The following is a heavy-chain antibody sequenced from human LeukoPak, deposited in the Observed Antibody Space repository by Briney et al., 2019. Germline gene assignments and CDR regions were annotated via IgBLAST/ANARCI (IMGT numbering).Heavy chain of an antibody. J-gene: IGHJ4*02. CDR2: IYHSGCT. CDR1: GGSISSGGYS. V-gene: IGHV4-30-2*01. CDR3: ARVITMVRGPHPADY. Sequence: PSETLSLTCAVSGGSISSGGYSWSWLRQPPGKGRVWFGYIYHSGCTYYIPSLKSRVTISVDRSKNQFSLKLSSVTAADTAVYYCARVITMVRGPHPADYWGQGTLVTVSS. D-gene: IGHD3-10*01.